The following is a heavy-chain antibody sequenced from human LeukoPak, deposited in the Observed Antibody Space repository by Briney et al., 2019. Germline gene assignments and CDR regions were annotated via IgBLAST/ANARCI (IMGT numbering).Heavy chain of an antibody. J-gene: IGHJ4*02. V-gene: IGHV3-48*01. CDR1: GFSFDSYS. CDR2: ISSRSTTI. Sequence: GGSLRLSCEGSGFSFDSYSLYWVRQAPGEGLEWVSYISSRSTTIYYADSVKGRFITSRDSAKKSLYLQMNRLRAEDTAVYFCARGGPNYFFDFWGQGTLVTVSS. CDR3: ARGGPNYFFDF. D-gene: IGHD3-16*01.